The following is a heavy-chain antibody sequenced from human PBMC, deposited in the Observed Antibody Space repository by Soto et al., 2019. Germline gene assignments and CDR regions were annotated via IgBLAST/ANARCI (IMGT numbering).Heavy chain of an antibody. Sequence: QVQLVESGGGVVQPGRSLRLSCAASGFTFSSYGMHWVRQAPGNGLEWVAVISYDGSNKYYADSVKGRFTISRDNSKNTQYLQMNSLRAEDTAVYYCARGTSRGWFGELFFRPAMDVWGQGTTVTVSS. J-gene: IGHJ6*02. D-gene: IGHD3-10*01. V-gene: IGHV3-30-3*01. CDR3: ARGTSRGWFGELFFRPAMDV. CDR2: ISYDGSNK. CDR1: GFTFSSYG.